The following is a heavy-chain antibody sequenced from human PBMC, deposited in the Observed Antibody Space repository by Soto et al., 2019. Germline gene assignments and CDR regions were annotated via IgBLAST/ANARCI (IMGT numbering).Heavy chain of an antibody. D-gene: IGHD2-8*01. CDR1: GYTFTSYG. Sequence: QVQLVQSGAEVKKPGASVKVSCKASGYTFTSYGISWVRQAPGQGLEWMGWISAYNGNTNYAPKFQGRVTMTTDTTTYRAYVELRSRRPDDTVLYYCARGGKYSTNGVCFFCGMDVWGHWTTVTAFS. CDR2: ISAYNGNT. V-gene: IGHV1-18*01. CDR3: ARGGKYSTNGVCFFCGMDV. J-gene: IGHJ6*02.